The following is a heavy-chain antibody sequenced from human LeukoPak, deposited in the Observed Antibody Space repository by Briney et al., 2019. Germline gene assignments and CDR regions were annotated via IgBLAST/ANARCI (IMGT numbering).Heavy chain of an antibody. V-gene: IGHV3-23*01. J-gene: IGHJ1*01. D-gene: IGHD3-10*01. CDR3: ANALYYYGSGSYPFQH. CDR2: ISGSGGST. Sequence: GKSLRLSCAASGFTFSSYAMSWVRQAPGKGLEWVSAISGSGGSTYYADSVKGRFTISRDNSKNTLYLQMNSLRAEDTAVYYCANALYYYGSGSYPFQHWGQGTLVTVSS. CDR1: GFTFSSYA.